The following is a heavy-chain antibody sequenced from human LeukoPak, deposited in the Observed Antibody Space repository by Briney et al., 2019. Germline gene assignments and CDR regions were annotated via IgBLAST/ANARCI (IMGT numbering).Heavy chain of an antibody. D-gene: IGHD4-17*01. Sequence: TSETLSLTRSVSGGSISSYYWSWIRQPAGKGLEWIGRIYTSGSTNYNPSLKSRVTMSVDTSKNQFSLKLSSVTAADTAVYYCAREEVYGDYGDYYCYYMDVWGKGTTVTISS. CDR3: AREEVYGDYGDYYCYYMDV. CDR1: GGSISSYY. CDR2: IYTSGST. V-gene: IGHV4-4*07. J-gene: IGHJ6*03.